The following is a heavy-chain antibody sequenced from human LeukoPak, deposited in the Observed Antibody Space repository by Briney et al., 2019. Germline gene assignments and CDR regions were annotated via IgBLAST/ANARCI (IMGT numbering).Heavy chain of an antibody. V-gene: IGHV3-43*01. D-gene: IGHD3-3*01. CDR1: GFTFDDDT. CDR3: ASEVGYRSLGY. CDR2: ITWKSHRT. J-gene: IGHJ4*02. Sequence: GGSLRLSCAASGFTFDDDTMHWVRQTPGRGLEWVSFITWKSHRTHYADSVKGRFTVSRDNSKDSLYLQMNSLRTEDTGLYHCASEVGYRSLGYLGQGTLVTVSS.